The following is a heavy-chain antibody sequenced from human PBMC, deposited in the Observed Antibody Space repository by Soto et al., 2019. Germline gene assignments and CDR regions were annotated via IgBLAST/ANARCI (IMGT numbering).Heavy chain of an antibody. CDR1: GGSSSSGDYY. Sequence: QVQLQESGPGLVKPSQTLSLTCTVSGGSSSSGDYYWSWIRQPPGKGLEWIGYISYSGNTYYNPSLQSRITVSLATSKNQFSVQLNSVTAADAAVYYCARSMTTVTADPFDIWGQGTMVPVSS. V-gene: IGHV4-30-4*01. J-gene: IGHJ3*02. D-gene: IGHD4-17*01. CDR2: ISYSGNT. CDR3: ARSMTTVTADPFDI.